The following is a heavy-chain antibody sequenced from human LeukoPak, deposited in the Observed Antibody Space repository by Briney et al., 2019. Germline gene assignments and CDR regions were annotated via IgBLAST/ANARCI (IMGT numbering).Heavy chain of an antibody. V-gene: IGHV3-23*01. J-gene: IGHJ1*01. CDR2: ITTNGGRT. CDR1: GFTFASYG. Sequence: GGSLRLSCAASGFTFASYGMSWVRQAPGKGLEWVSFITTNGGRTSYADSVEGRFTISRDNPRNTLYMQMNSLRDEDTAVYYCAIMHGYYDGTGYWVQWGQGTLITVSS. CDR3: AIMHGYYDGTGYWVQ. D-gene: IGHD3-22*01.